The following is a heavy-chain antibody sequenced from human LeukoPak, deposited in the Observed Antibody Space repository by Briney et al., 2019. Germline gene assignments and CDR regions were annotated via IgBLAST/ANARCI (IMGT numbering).Heavy chain of an antibody. CDR3: ATGGYCSGGSCYKLDY. Sequence: ASVKVSCKVSGYTLTELSMHWVRQAPGKGLEWMGGFDPEDGETIYAQKFQGRVTMTEDTSTDTAYMELSSLRSEDTAVYYCATGGYCSGGSCYKLDYWGQGTLVTVSS. J-gene: IGHJ4*02. V-gene: IGHV1-24*01. CDR1: GYTLTELS. CDR2: FDPEDGET. D-gene: IGHD2-15*01.